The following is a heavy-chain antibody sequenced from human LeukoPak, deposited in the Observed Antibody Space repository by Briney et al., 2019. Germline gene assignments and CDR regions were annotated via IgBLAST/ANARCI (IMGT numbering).Heavy chain of an antibody. CDR3: ARCCSSTSCYPSSGNWFDP. Sequence: SETLSLTCTVSGGSISSYYWSWIRQPAGKGLEWIGRIYTSGSTNYNPSLKSRVTMSVDTSKNQFSLKLSSVTAADTAVYYCARCCSSTSCYPSSGNWFDPWGQGTLVTVSS. CDR2: IYTSGST. CDR1: GGSISSYY. V-gene: IGHV4-4*07. D-gene: IGHD2-2*01. J-gene: IGHJ5*02.